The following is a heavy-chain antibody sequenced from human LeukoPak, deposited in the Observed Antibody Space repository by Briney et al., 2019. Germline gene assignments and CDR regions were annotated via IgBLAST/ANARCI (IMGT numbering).Heavy chain of an antibody. CDR1: GYTLTELS. Sequence: ASVKVSFKVSGYTLTELSMHWVRQAPGKGLEWMGGFDPEDGETIYAQKFQGRVTMTEDTSTDTAYMELSSLRSEDTAVYYCASTLISSYYYDSSGKNWFDPWGQGTLVTVSS. V-gene: IGHV1-24*01. D-gene: IGHD3-22*01. J-gene: IGHJ5*02. CDR2: FDPEDGET. CDR3: ASTLISSYYYDSSGKNWFDP.